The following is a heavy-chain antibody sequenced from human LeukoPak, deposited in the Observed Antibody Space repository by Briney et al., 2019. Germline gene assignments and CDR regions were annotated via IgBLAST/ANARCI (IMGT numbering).Heavy chain of an antibody. CDR3: ARGRKGITMIRGVMKYNYYGMDV. J-gene: IGHJ6*02. V-gene: IGHV4-34*01. CDR1: GGSFSGYF. CDR2: IDNSGNT. D-gene: IGHD3-10*01. Sequence: PSETLSLTCAVYGGSFSGYFWNWIRHPPGKGLEWLGEIDNSGNTNYNPSLKSRVTISVDTSKNQFSLKVTSVTAADTAVYYCARGRKGITMIRGVMKYNYYGMDVWGQGTTVTVSS.